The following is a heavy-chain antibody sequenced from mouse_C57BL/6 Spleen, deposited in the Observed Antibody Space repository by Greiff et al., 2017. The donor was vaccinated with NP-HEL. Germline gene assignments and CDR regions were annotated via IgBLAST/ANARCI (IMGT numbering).Heavy chain of an antibody. D-gene: IGHD2-5*01. CDR3: ARDLGSNYFYFDY. Sequence: EVKVVESEGGLVQPGSSMKLSCTASGFTFSDYYMAWVRQVPEKGLEWVANINYDCSSTYYLDSLKSRFIISRDKAKNILYLQMSSLKSEDTATYYCARDLGSNYFYFDYWGQGTTLTVSS. V-gene: IGHV5-16*01. CDR1: GFTFSDYY. J-gene: IGHJ2*01. CDR2: INYDCSST.